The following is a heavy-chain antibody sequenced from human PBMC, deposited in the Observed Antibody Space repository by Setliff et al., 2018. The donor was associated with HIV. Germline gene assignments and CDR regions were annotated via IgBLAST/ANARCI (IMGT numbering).Heavy chain of an antibody. Sequence: GESLRLSCAASGFTFSTYEMTWVRQAPGKGLECISYITRSSSRILYADSVKGRFTVSRDNAKNSLFLQMNSLRAEDTAVYYCARGTSGTTAGDYWGQGTLVTVSS. J-gene: IGHJ4*02. CDR2: ITRSSSRI. V-gene: IGHV3-48*03. D-gene: IGHD1-1*01. CDR3: ARGTSGTTAGDY. CDR1: GFTFSTYE.